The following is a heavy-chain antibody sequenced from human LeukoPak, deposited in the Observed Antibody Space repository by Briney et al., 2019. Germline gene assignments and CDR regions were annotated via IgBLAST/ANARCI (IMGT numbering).Heavy chain of an antibody. D-gene: IGHD3-22*01. Sequence: SETLSLTCTVSGGSISSGGYYWSWIRQHPGKGLEWIGYIYYSGSTYYNPSLKSRVTISVDTSKNQFSLKLSSVTAADTAVYYCARVSPGTYYYDSSGYCFDYWGQGTLVTVPS. V-gene: IGHV4-31*03. CDR2: IYYSGST. CDR3: ARVSPGTYYYDSSGYCFDY. CDR1: GGSISSGGYY. J-gene: IGHJ4*02.